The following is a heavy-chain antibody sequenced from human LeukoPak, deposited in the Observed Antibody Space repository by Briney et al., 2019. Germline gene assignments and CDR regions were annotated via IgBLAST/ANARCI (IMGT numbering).Heavy chain of an antibody. CDR3: ARGYIVATTDYFDY. D-gene: IGHD5-12*01. J-gene: IGHJ4*02. CDR2: VYHSGST. V-gene: IGHV4-34*01. Sequence: SETLSLTCAVNGGSFRGYYWSWIRQPPWKGLELFGEVYHSGSTNYNPSLKSRVTISVDTSKNQFSLKLSSVTAADTAVYYCARGYIVATTDYFDYWGQGTLVTVSS. CDR1: GGSFRGYY.